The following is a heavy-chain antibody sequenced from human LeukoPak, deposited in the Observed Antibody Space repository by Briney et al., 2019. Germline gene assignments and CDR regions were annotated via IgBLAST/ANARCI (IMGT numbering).Heavy chain of an antibody. V-gene: IGHV4-31*03. J-gene: IGHJ4*02. CDR1: GGSISSGGYY. D-gene: IGHD2-15*01. CDR2: IYYSGST. CDR3: ARAPTYCSGGSCYVYCFDY. Sequence: SETLSLTCTVSGGSISSGGYYWSWIRQHPGKGLEWIGYIYYSGSTYYNPSLKSRVTISVDTSKNQFSLKLSSVTAADTAVYYCARAPTYCSGGSCYVYCFDYWGQGTLVTVSS.